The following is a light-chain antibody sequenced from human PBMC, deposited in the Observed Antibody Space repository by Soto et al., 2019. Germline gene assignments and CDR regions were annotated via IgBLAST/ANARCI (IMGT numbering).Light chain of an antibody. CDR2: LGS. CDR3: MQAIQAPRT. V-gene: IGKV2-28*01. CDR1: QSLLHSNGNIY. Sequence: DIVLTQSPLSLPVTPGEPASISCRSSQSLLHSNGNIYLDWYLQKPGQSPQLLINLGSIRASGFPDRFSGSGSGTDFTLKITRVEAEDVGVYYCMQAIQAPRTFGLGTRWIS. J-gene: IGKJ1*01.